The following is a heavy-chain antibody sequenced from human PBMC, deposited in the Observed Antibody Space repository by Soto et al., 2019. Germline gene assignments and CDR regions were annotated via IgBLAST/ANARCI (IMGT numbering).Heavy chain of an antibody. Sequence: GSLRLSCAASGFTFGSYAMHWVRQAPGKGLEWVAVISYDGTDKYYADSVKGRFTISRDNSKNTLYLQMNSLSTEDMAVYFCAKDRSSGWLDYWGQGALVTVSS. CDR3: AKDRSSGWLDY. J-gene: IGHJ4*02. V-gene: IGHV3-30*18. CDR2: ISYDGTDK. CDR1: GFTFGSYA. D-gene: IGHD6-19*01.